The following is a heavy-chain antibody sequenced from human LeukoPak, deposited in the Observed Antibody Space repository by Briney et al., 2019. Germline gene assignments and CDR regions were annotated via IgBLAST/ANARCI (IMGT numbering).Heavy chain of an antibody. CDR1: GGSISSYY. Sequence: KPSETLSLTCTVSGGSISSYYWSWLRQPAGKGLEWIGRIYTSGSTNYNPSLKSRVTMSVDTSKNQFSLKLSSVTAADTAVYYCARVWGSYRDNSYYFDYWGQGTLVTVSS. CDR2: IYTSGST. V-gene: IGHV4-4*07. D-gene: IGHD3-16*02. J-gene: IGHJ4*02. CDR3: ARVWGSYRDNSYYFDY.